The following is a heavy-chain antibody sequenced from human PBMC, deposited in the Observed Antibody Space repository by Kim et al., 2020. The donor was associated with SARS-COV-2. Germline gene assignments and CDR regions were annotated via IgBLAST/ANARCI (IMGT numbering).Heavy chain of an antibody. CDR2: IYSGGST. CDR1: GFTVSSNY. D-gene: IGHD3-10*01. V-gene: IGHV3-53*01. J-gene: IGHJ2*01. CDR3: ARQITMVRGVIRGQPRSLDL. Sequence: GGSLRLSCAASGFTVSSNYMSWVRQAPGKGLEWVSVIYSGGSTYYADSVKGRFTISRDNSKNTLYLQMNSLRAEDTAVYYCARQITMVRGVIRGQPRSLDLWGRGTLVTVSS.